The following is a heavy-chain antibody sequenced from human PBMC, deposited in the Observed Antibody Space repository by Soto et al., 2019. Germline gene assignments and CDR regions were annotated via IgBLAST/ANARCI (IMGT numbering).Heavy chain of an antibody. D-gene: IGHD3-10*01. CDR1: GGSISSSNW. Sequence: QVQLQESGPGLVKPSGTLSLTCAVSGGSISSSNWWSWVRQPPGKGLEWIGEIYHGGSTNYNPSLMSRVTISVDKSKNPFSLKLSSVTAAVTAVYSCARSYMVRGVAAWFDPWGQGTLVTVSS. CDR3: ARSYMVRGVAAWFDP. V-gene: IGHV4-4*02. J-gene: IGHJ5*02. CDR2: IYHGGST.